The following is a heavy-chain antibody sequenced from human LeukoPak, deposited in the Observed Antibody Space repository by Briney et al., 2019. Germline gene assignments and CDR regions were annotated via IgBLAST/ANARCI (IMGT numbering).Heavy chain of an antibody. CDR1: GFTFSRYW. V-gene: IGHV3-7*01. D-gene: IGHD5-12*01. Sequence: PGGSLRLSCAASGFTFSRYWMSWVRQAPGKGLEWVANIKQDGSEKYYVDSVKGRFTISRDNAKNSLYLQMNSLRAEDTAVYYCARDGYSGWQKEYWGQGTLVTVSS. J-gene: IGHJ4*02. CDR3: ARDGYSGWQKEY. CDR2: IKQDGSEK.